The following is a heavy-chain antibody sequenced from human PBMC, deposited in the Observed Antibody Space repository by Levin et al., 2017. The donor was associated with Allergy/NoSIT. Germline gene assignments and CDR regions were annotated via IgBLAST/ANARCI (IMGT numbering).Heavy chain of an antibody. V-gene: IGHV3-48*01. J-gene: IGHJ4*02. CDR2: ISSSSSSI. D-gene: IGHD3-10*01. Sequence: AGGSLRLSCAASGFTFSGYSMNWVRQPPGKGLEWVSHISSSSSSIYYADSVKGRFTISRDNAKNSLYLQMNSLRAEDTAVYYCARDYYGSGSSNSWGQGTLVSVSS. CDR1: GFTFSGYS. CDR3: ARDYYGSGSSNS.